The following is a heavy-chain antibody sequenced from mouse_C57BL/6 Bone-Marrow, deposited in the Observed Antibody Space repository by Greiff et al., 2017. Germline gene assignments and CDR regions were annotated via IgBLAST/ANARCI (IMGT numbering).Heavy chain of an antibody. D-gene: IGHD2-3*01. CDR1: GFTFSSYA. V-gene: IGHV5-9-1*02. J-gene: IGHJ4*01. CDR2: ISSGGDSI. Sequence: DVQLVESGDGLVKPGGSLKLSCAASGFTFSSYAMYWVRQTPEKSLEWVAYISSGGDSIYYADTVKGRFTIARDNARNTLYLQMSSLTSEDTAMYYYTRKINEGYLDYYAMDNWGQGTAVAVSS. CDR3: TRKINEGYLDYYAMDN.